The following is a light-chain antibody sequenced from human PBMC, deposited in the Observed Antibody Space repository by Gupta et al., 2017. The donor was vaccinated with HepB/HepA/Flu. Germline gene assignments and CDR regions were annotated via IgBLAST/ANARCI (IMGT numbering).Light chain of an antibody. CDR2: HAS. Sequence: EIELTQSPATLSVSPGDSASLSCRARQSVANNLVWYQQKPGPPPRPLIYHASTSATDCPARFSGSGSGTDFTLTISSLQAEDFALYYCQQYDHWPRTFGQGTRVEIK. V-gene: IGKV3-15*01. J-gene: IGKJ1*01. CDR3: QQYDHWPRT. CDR1: QSVANN.